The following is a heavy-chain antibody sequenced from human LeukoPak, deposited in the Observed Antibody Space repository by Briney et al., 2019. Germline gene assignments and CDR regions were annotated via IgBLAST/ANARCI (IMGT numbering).Heavy chain of an antibody. D-gene: IGHD1-26*01. V-gene: IGHV1-69*04. CDR3: ARGSIVGATTRPDY. Sequence: SVKVSCKASGGTFSSYAISWVRQAPGQGLEWMGRIIPILGIANYAQKFQGRVTITADKSTSTAYMELSSLRSEDTAVYYCARGSIVGATTRPDYWGQGTLVTVSS. J-gene: IGHJ4*02. CDR1: GGTFSSYA. CDR2: IIPILGIA.